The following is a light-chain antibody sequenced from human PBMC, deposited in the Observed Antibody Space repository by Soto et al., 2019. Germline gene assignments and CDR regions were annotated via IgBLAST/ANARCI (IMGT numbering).Light chain of an antibody. Sequence: QSALTQPASVSGSPGQSITISCTGTSSDVGSYNLLSWYQQHPGKAPKLMIYEGSKRPSGVSYRFSGSKSGNTASLTISGLQAEDEADYYCCSYAGSSTWVFGGGTKVTVL. V-gene: IGLV2-23*01. CDR1: SSDVGSYNL. J-gene: IGLJ3*02. CDR3: CSYAGSSTWV. CDR2: EGS.